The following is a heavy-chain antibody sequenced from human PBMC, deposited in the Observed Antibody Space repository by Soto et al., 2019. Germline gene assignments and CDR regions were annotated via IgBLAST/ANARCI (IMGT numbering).Heavy chain of an antibody. CDR3: ATTYYDFWSGPRGYYGMDV. CDR2: FDPEDGET. Sequence: GASVKVSCKVSGYTLTELSMHWVRQAPGKGLEWMGGFDPEDGETIYAQKFQGRVTMTEDTSTDTAYMELSSLRSEDTAVYYCATTYYDFWSGPRGYYGMDVWGQGTTVTV. V-gene: IGHV1-24*01. J-gene: IGHJ6*02. CDR1: GYTLTELS. D-gene: IGHD3-3*01.